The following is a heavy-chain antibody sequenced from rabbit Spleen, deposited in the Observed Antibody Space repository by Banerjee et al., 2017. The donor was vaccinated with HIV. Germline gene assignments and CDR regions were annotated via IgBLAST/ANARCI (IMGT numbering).Heavy chain of an antibody. CDR2: IDPIFGIA. V-gene: IGHV1S47*01. CDR3: ARDMDDVIGWNFGW. J-gene: IGHJ4*01. Sequence: QEQLMESGGGLVQPGGSLKLSCKASGFDFSRTGVSWVRQAPGKGLEWIGDIDPIFGIAVYANWVNGRFSISRENAQNTVFLQMTSLTAADTAAYFCARDMDDVIGWNFGWWGPGTLVTVS. D-gene: IGHD4-1*01. CDR1: GFDFSRTG.